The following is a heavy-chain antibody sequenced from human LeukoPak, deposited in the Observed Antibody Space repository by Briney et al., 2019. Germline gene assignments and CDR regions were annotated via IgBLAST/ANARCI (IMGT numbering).Heavy chain of an antibody. CDR3: ARCGTRIAALYLDY. J-gene: IGHJ4*02. Sequence: SETLSLTCTVSGGSIRSNYWSWIRQPPGKGLEWIGYIYYSGSTYYNPSLKSRVTISVDTSKNQFSLKLSSVTAADTAVYYCARCGTRIAALYLDYWGQGTLVTVSS. D-gene: IGHD6-6*01. CDR2: IYYSGST. V-gene: IGHV4-59*04. CDR1: GGSIRSNY.